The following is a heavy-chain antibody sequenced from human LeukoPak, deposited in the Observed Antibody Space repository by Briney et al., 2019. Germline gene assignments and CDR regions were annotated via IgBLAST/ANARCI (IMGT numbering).Heavy chain of an antibody. CDR2: IYYSGST. D-gene: IGHD3-22*01. CDR1: GGSISSYY. V-gene: IGHV4-59*01. CDR3: ARTLGYDSRSSYYYYYYMDV. Sequence: SETLSLTCTVSGGSISSYYWSWIRQPPGEGLEWIGYIYYSGSTNYNPSLKSRVTISVDTSKNQFSLKLSSVTAADTAVYYCARTLGYDSRSSYYYYYYMDVWGKGTTVTVSS. J-gene: IGHJ6*03.